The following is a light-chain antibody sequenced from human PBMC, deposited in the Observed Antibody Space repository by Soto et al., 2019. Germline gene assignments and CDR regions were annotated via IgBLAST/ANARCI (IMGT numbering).Light chain of an antibody. V-gene: IGKV1-9*01. CDR2: DAS. Sequence: DIQLTQSPSFLSASVGDRVSITCRASQGISRYLAWYQQIPGQAPKLLIYDASTLQSGVPSRFSGGGSGTEFTLTISSLQPEDFATYYCQQLNGYPLTFGGGTKVEIK. CDR3: QQLNGYPLT. CDR1: QGISRY. J-gene: IGKJ4*01.